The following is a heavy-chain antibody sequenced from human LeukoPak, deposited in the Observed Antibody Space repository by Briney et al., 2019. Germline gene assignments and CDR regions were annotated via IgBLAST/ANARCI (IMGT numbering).Heavy chain of an antibody. CDR2: ISAYNGNT. CDR1: GYAFTSYG. J-gene: IGHJ4*02. D-gene: IGHD3-22*01. V-gene: IGHV1-18*01. CDR3: ARDRYYYDSSGYYSPPDC. Sequence: GASVKVSCKASGYAFTSYGISWVRQAPGQGLEWMGWISAYNGNTNYAQKLQGRVTMTTDTSTSTAYMELRSLRSDDTAVYYCARDRYYYDSSGYYSPPDCWGQGTLVTVSS.